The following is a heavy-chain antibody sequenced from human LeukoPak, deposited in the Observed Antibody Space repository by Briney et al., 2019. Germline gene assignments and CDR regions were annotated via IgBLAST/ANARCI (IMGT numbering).Heavy chain of an antibody. V-gene: IGHV4-61*08. CDR1: GGSISSGDYY. D-gene: IGHD3-22*01. CDR3: ASAPLDSSGYYRYYYYYYMDV. Sequence: PSQTLSLTCTVSGGSISSGDYYWSWIRQPPGKGLEWIGYIYYSGSTNYNPSLKSRVTISVDTSKNQFSLKLSSVTAADTAVYYCASAPLDSSGYYRYYYYYYMDVWGKGTTVTVSS. J-gene: IGHJ6*03. CDR2: IYYSGST.